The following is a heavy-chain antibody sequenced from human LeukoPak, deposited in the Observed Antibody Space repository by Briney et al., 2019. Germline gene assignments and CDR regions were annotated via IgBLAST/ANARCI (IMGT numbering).Heavy chain of an antibody. D-gene: IGHD2-2*02. CDR1: GYTFTSYD. V-gene: IGHV1-8*01. CDR2: MNPNSGNT. J-gene: IGHJ5*02. Sequence: RWASVKVSCRASGYTFTSYDINWVRQATGQGLEWMGWMNPNSGNTGYAQKFQGRVTMTRNTSISTAYMELSSLRSEDTAVYYCARDTWTVPAAISLGNWFDPWGQGTLVTVSS. CDR3: ARDTWTVPAAISLGNWFDP.